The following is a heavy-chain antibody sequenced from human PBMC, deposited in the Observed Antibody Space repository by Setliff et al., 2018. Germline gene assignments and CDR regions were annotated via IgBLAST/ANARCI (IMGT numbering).Heavy chain of an antibody. CDR3: SSYLVS. Sequence: PGGSLRLSCAASRFTFSNYWMSWVRQAPGKGLEWVANIKEDGSQRNYVDAVRGRFTVSRDNARNLLYLQMNSPRVDDTAVYYCSSYLVSWGQGALVTVSS. J-gene: IGHJ4*02. CDR1: RFTFSNYW. V-gene: IGHV3-7*01. CDR2: IKEDGSQR. D-gene: IGHD2-21*01.